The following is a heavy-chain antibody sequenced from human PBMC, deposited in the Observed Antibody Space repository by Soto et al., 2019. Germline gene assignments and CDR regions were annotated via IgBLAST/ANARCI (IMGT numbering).Heavy chain of an antibody. Sequence: TLSLTCSVSGGSVTNINYFWAWIRQSPGKGLEWIANIYYTGTTFYNPSLRSRVSMTIDASKNRFSLNLSSVTASDTALYYCARHEYVSSSYDLLDVWGRGTMVTVSS. J-gene: IGHJ3*01. CDR3: ARHEYVSSSYDLLDV. CDR2: IYYTGTT. V-gene: IGHV4-39*01. CDR1: GGSVTNINYF. D-gene: IGHD3-22*01.